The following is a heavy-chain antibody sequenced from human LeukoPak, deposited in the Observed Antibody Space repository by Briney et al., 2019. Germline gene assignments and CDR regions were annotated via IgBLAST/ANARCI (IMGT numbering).Heavy chain of an antibody. CDR3: AKVGAISSWYDHVDY. V-gene: IGHV3-30*02. CDR1: GFTFSTYG. D-gene: IGHD6-13*01. CDR2: IHHDGSHI. Sequence: PGGSLRLSCAASGFTFSTYGMHWVRQAPGKGLEWVTYIHHDGSHIHYADSVKGRFTISRDNSKNTLYLQMNSLRAEDTAVYYCAKVGAISSWYDHVDYWGQGTLVTVSS. J-gene: IGHJ4*02.